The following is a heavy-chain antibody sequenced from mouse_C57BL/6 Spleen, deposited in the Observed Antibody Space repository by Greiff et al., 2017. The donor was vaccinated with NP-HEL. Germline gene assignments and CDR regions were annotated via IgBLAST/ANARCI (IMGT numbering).Heavy chain of an antibody. D-gene: IGHD2-3*01. CDR2: ISYSGST. CDR3: ARGGDGYYVWFAY. J-gene: IGHJ3*01. CDR1: GYSITSGYD. Sequence: EVKLVESGPGMVKPSQSLSLTCTVTGYSITSGYDWHWIRHFPGNKLEWMGYISYSGSTNYNPSLKSRISITHDPSKNHFFLKLNSVTTEDTATYYCARGGDGYYVWFAYWGQGTLVTVSA. V-gene: IGHV3-1*01.